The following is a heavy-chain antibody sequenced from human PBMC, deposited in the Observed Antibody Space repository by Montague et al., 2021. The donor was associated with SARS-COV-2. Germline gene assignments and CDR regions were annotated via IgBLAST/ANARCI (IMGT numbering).Heavy chain of an antibody. CDR1: GFSLSTSGMC. Sequence: PALVKPTQTLTLTCTFSGFSLSTSGMCVNWIRQPPGKALEWLARXXWDDDKYYSTSLKTRLTISKDTSKNQVVLTMTNMGPVDTATYYCARETGTTVSLDYWGQGTLVTVSS. CDR2: XXWDDDK. V-gene: IGHV2-70*11. J-gene: IGHJ4*02. D-gene: IGHD1-7*01. CDR3: ARETGTTVSLDY.